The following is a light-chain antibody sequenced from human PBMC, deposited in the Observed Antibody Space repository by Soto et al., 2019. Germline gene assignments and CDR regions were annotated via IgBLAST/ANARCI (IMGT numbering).Light chain of an antibody. CDR1: QSVSSY. J-gene: IGKJ1*01. CDR2: AAS. CDR3: QQYDSWLVWT. V-gene: IGKV3-15*01. Sequence: EIVLPQSPGTLSLSPGARATLSCRASQSVSSYLAWYQQKPGQAPRLLIYAASTRATAIPARFSGSGSGTDFTLNITSLQSEDIAVYYCQQYDSWLVWTFGQGTKVDIK.